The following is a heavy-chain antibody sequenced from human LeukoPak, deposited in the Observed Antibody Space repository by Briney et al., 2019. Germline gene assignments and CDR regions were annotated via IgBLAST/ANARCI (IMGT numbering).Heavy chain of an antibody. CDR3: AKVEAADGYCSGGSCYYFDY. CDR2: ISGSGGST. D-gene: IGHD2-15*01. J-gene: IGHJ4*02. Sequence: PGGSLRLSCAASGFTFSRYAMSWVRQAPGKGLEWVSAISGSGGSTYYADSVKGRFTISRDNSKNTLYLQMNSLRAEDTAVYYCAKVEAADGYCSGGSCYYFDYWGQGTLVTVSS. V-gene: IGHV3-23*01. CDR1: GFTFSRYA.